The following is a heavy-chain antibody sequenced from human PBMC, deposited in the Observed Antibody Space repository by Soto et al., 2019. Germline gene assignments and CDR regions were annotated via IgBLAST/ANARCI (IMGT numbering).Heavy chain of an antibody. Sequence: KPSEPLSLTCAVSGASISSGCYSWSWIRQPPGTGLEWIGYIYHSDTTSYNPSIKSRVTISVDKSTNQFSLKLSSVAAAETAVYYCAREGCSGGSCFYDYWGHGMLVTFSA. CDR1: GASISSGCYS. CDR2: IYHSDTT. V-gene: IGHV4-30-2*01. CDR3: AREGCSGGSCFYDY. D-gene: IGHD2-15*01. J-gene: IGHJ4*01.